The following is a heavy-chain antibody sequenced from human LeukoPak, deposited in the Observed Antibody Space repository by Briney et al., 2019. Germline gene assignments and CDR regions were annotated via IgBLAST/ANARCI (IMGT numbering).Heavy chain of an antibody. CDR2: INPNSGGT. Sequence: ASVKVSCKASGYTFTGYYMHWVRQAPGQGLEWVGWINPNSGGTNYAQKFQGWVTMTRDTSISTAYMELSRLRSDDTAVYYCARGFPYSSVPYYFDYWGQGTLVTVSS. CDR3: ARGFPYSSVPYYFDY. CDR1: GYTFTGYY. V-gene: IGHV1-2*04. D-gene: IGHD6-19*01. J-gene: IGHJ4*02.